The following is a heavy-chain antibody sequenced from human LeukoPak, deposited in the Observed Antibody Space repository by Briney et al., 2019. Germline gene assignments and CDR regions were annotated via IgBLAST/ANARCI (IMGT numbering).Heavy chain of an antibody. CDR2: INSDGSST. Sequence: GGSLRLSCAASGFTFSSYWMHWVRQAPGKGLVWVSRINSDGSSTIYADSVKGRFTISRDNAKNTLYLQMNSLRAEDTAVYYCARAGHCSGGSCYFDYWGQGTLVTVSS. CDR1: GFTFSSYW. D-gene: IGHD2-15*01. CDR3: ARAGHCSGGSCYFDY. V-gene: IGHV3-74*01. J-gene: IGHJ4*02.